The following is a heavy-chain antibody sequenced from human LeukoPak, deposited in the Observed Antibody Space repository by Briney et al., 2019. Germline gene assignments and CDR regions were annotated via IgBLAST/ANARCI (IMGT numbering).Heavy chain of an antibody. CDR2: INSDGSST. J-gene: IGHJ4*02. V-gene: IGHV3-74*01. D-gene: IGHD3-22*01. CDR1: GFTFSSYW. Sequence: GGSLRLSCAASGFTFSSYWMHWVRQAPGKGLVWVSRINSDGSSTSYADSVKGRFTISRDNAKNTLYLQMNSLRAEDTAVYYCARDTYYYDSSGYYTLDYWGQGTLVTVSS. CDR3: ARDTYYYDSSGYYTLDY.